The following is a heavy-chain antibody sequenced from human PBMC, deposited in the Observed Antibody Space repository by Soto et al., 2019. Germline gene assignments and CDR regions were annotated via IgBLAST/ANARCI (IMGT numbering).Heavy chain of an antibody. CDR1: GFTFSSYG. D-gene: IGHD2-21*01. CDR3: AKVDDCAYGMDG. J-gene: IGHJ6*02. CDR2: ISYDGSNK. Sequence: QVQLVESGGGVVQPGRSLRLSCAASGFTFSSYGMHWVRQAPGKGLEWVAVISYDGSNKYYADSVKGRFTISRDNSKNTLYLQMISLRSEDTAVYYCAKVDDCAYGMDGWGPGTTVTVSS. V-gene: IGHV3-30*18.